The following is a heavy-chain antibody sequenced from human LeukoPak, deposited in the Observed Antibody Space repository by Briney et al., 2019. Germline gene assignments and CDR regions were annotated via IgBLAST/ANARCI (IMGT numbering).Heavy chain of an antibody. D-gene: IGHD2-2*02. V-gene: IGHV3-30*04. CDR2: MSFDVNNK. CDR3: ARGYCTSSSCYNDY. CDR1: GFTFSSYA. Sequence: GGSLRLSCVTSGFTFSSYAFHWVRQAPGKGLEWVATMSFDVNNKYYADSVRGRFTISRDNSKNTLYLQMNSLGAEDTAVYSCARGYCTSSSCYNDYWGQGTLVTVSS. J-gene: IGHJ4*02.